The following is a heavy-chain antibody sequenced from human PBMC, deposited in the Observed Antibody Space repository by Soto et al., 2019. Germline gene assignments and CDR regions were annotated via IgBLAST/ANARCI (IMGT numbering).Heavy chain of an antibody. J-gene: IGHJ6*02. CDR1: GFTFSSYG. D-gene: IGHD3-9*01. CDR3: ARDGGYFDWLLPNYYYYGMDV. CDR2: IWYDGSNK. V-gene: IGHV3-33*01. Sequence: GGSLRLSCAASGFTFSSYGMHWVRQAPGKGLEWVAVIWYDGSNKYYADSVKGRFTISRDNSKNTLYLQMNSLRAEDTAVYYCARDGGYFDWLLPNYYYYGMDVWGQGTTVTVSS.